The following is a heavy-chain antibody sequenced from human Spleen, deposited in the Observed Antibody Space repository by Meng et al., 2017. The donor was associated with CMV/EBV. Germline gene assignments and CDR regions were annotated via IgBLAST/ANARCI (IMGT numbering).Heavy chain of an antibody. D-gene: IGHD6-19*01. Sequence: GGSLRLSCAASGFTFSSYGMHWVRQAPGKGLEWVAFIRYDGSNKYYADSVKGRFTISRENAKNSLYLQMNSLRAGDTAVYYCAKDRVGVAGNYFAMDVWGQRTTVTVSS. CDR2: IRYDGSNK. CDR1: GFTFSSYG. J-gene: IGHJ6*02. V-gene: IGHV3-30*02. CDR3: AKDRVGVAGNYFAMDV.